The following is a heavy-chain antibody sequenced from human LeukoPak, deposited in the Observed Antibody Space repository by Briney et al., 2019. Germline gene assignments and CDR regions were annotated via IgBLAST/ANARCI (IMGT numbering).Heavy chain of an antibody. CDR2: NYYSGST. CDR3: ARHRDIAALDGWFDP. Sequence: SETLSPTCTVSGGSISGYYWSWIRQPPGKGLEWIGYNYYSGSTNYNPSLKSRVTISVDTSKNQFSLKLSSVTAADTAVYYCARHRDIAALDGWFDPWGQGTPVTVSS. J-gene: IGHJ5*02. V-gene: IGHV4-59*01. D-gene: IGHD6-6*01. CDR1: GGSISGYY.